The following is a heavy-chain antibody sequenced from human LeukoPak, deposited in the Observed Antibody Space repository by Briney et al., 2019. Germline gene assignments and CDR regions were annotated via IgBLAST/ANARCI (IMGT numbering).Heavy chain of an antibody. CDR3: VRWGVEAGMDC. CDR2: INPDGSDT. V-gene: IGHV3-7*01. D-gene: IGHD3-10*01. Sequence: GWSLRHSCEGSGFTFSNYWMGWVRQAPGKGLEWVANINPDGSDTTYVDSVKGRFIISRDNAKKSLLLQMNSLRVEETSVYYCVRWGVEAGMDCWGQGYLVTVSS. J-gene: IGHJ4*02. CDR1: GFTFSNYW.